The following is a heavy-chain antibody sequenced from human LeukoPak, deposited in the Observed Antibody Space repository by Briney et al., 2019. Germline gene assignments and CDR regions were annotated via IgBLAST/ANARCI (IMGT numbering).Heavy chain of an antibody. CDR2: TYASGTT. V-gene: IGHV4-30-2*01. CDR1: GGSISSGGYY. CDR3: ARLKSSITMVRGVITTTYNWFDP. D-gene: IGHD3-10*01. J-gene: IGHJ5*02. Sequence: SETLSLTCNVSGGSISSGGYYWTWIRQPPGKGLELIGFTYASGTTYYNPSLKKRVTISVHGSKNQFSLNLSSATAADTAVYYCARLKSSITMVRGVITTTYNWFDPWGQGTLVTVSS.